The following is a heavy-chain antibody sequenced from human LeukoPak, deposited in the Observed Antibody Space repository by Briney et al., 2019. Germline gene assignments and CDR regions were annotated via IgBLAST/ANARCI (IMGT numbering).Heavy chain of an antibody. CDR1: GYTFTSYD. CDR2: MNPNSGNT. J-gene: IGHJ5*02. Sequence: GASVKVSCKASGYTFTSYDINWVRQATGQGLEWMGWMNPNSGNTGYAQKFQGRVTITADKSTSTAYMELSSLRSEDTAVYYCASGADIVVVPAAGGWFDPWGQGTLVTVSS. CDR3: ASGADIVVVPAAGGWFDP. V-gene: IGHV1-8*01. D-gene: IGHD2-2*01.